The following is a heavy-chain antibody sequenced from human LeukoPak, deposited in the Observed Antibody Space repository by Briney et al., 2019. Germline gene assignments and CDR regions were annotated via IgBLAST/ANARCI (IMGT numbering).Heavy chain of an antibody. CDR1: GFTFGSYA. CDR3: AKAIAAQTDNKDY. Sequence: GGSLRLSCAASGFTFGSYAMSWVRQAPGKGLEWVSAISGSGGSTYYADSVKGRFTISRDNSKNTLYLQMNSLRAEDTAVYYCAKAIAAQTDNKDYWGQGTLATVSS. J-gene: IGHJ4*02. CDR2: ISGSGGST. D-gene: IGHD6-25*01. V-gene: IGHV3-23*01.